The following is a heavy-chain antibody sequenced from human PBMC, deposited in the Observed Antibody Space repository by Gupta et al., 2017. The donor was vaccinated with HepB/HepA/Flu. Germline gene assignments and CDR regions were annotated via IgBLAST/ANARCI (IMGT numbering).Heavy chain of an antibody. CDR2: IFSSDEK. J-gene: IGHJ6*03. Sequence: QVTLKESGPVLVKPTETLTLTCTVSGFSLSDARVGVSWIRQPPGKALEWLAHIFSSDEKSYRTPLKNRLAISKDTSRSQVVLTMTNMHPVDTATYYCARNFKWGSARGFLVAAMGNPKYYMDVWGKGTTVTVSS. CDR1: GFSLSDARVG. V-gene: IGHV2-26*01. D-gene: IGHD3-3*01. CDR3: ARNFKWGSARGFLVAAMGNPKYYMDV.